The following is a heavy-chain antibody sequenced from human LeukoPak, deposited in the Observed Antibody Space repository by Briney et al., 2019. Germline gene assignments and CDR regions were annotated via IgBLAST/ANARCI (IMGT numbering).Heavy chain of an antibody. J-gene: IGHJ4*02. CDR1: GGTFSSYA. D-gene: IGHD3-16*01. V-gene: IGHV1-69*05. CDR3: ARGDGITELDY. CDR2: IIPIFGTA. Sequence: VASVKVSCKASGGTFSSYAIRWVRQAPEQGLEWIGGIIPIFGTANYAQKFQGRVTITTDESTSTAYMELSSLRSEDTAVYYCARGDGITELDYWGQGTLVTVSS.